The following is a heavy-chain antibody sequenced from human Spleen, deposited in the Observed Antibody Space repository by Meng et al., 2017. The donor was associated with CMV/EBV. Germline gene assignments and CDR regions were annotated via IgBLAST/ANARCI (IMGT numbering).Heavy chain of an antibody. Sequence: SSSLWTGVRQVPRKGLEWIGEIYHSRSTNYNPSLKSRVTISVDKFKNQFSLKLGSVTAADTAVYYCARIERRRILKYCGSDCSTTDYWGQGTLVTVSS. V-gene: IGHV4-4*02. CDR1: SSSL. J-gene: IGHJ4*02. D-gene: IGHD2-21*02. CDR2: IYHSRST. CDR3: ARIERRRILKYCGSDCSTTDY.